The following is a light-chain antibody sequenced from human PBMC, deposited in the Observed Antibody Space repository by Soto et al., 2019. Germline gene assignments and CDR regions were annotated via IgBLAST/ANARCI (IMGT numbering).Light chain of an antibody. CDR2: GAS. Sequence: EIVMTQSPATLSVSPGERATLSCMASQSVSSNLAWYQQKPGQAPRLLIYGASTRATGIPARFSGSRSGTEFTLTISSLQSEDFAVYYCQQYNNWPAHTFGGGTKVEIK. CDR1: QSVSSN. CDR3: QQYNNWPAHT. J-gene: IGKJ4*01. V-gene: IGKV3-15*01.